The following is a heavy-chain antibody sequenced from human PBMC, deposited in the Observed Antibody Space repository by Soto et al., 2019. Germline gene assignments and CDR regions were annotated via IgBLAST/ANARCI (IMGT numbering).Heavy chain of an antibody. D-gene: IGHD3-16*01. V-gene: IGHV4-31*03. CDR2: IYYSGST. Sequence: LSLTCTVSGGSISSGGYYCSWIRQHPGKGLEWIGYIYYSGSTYYNPSLKSRVTISVDTSKNQFSLKLSSVTAADTAVYYCARVGGINWFDPWGQGTLVTVSS. CDR1: GGSISSGGYY. J-gene: IGHJ5*02. CDR3: ARVGGINWFDP.